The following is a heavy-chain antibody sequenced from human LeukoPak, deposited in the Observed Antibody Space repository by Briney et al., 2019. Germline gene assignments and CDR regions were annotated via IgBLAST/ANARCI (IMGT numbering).Heavy chain of an antibody. J-gene: IGHJ4*02. D-gene: IGHD4-17*01. Sequence: GGSLRLSCAASGFTFSDYWMHWVRQAPGKGLVWASRIDTDGSSATYADSVKGRFTISRDNAKNTVYLQMNSPRVEDTGVYYCASALTTVTPHFHYWGQGTLVTVSS. CDR1: GFTFSDYW. CDR3: ASALTTVTPHFHY. CDR2: IDTDGSSA. V-gene: IGHV3-74*01.